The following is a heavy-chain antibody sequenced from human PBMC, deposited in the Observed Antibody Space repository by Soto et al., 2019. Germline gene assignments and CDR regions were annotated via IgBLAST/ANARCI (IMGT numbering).Heavy chain of an antibody. J-gene: IGHJ4*02. V-gene: IGHV1-2*04. Sequence: QVQLVQSGAEVKKPGASVKVSCKASGYTFTGYYMHWVRQAPGQGLEWMGWINPKSGGTNYAQKFQGWVTMTRDTSISTAYMELSRLRSDDTAVYYCARDSSGRALDYWGQGTLVTVSS. CDR3: ARDSSGRALDY. CDR1: GYTFTGYY. D-gene: IGHD3-10*01. CDR2: INPKSGGT.